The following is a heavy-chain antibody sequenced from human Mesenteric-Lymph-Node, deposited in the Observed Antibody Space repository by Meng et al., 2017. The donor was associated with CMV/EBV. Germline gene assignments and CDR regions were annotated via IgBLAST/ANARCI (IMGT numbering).Heavy chain of an antibody. V-gene: IGHV3-7*03. J-gene: IGHJ4*02. CDR2: IKEDGSEK. Sequence: ETLSLTCAASRFTFSSYWMSWVRQAPGKGLEWVANIKEDGSEKYYVDSVKGRFTISRDNAKNSLYLQMNSLRAEDMALYYCAKAYCSSTSCSMDYWGQGTLVTVSS. D-gene: IGHD2-2*01. CDR3: AKAYCSSTSCSMDY. CDR1: RFTFSSYW.